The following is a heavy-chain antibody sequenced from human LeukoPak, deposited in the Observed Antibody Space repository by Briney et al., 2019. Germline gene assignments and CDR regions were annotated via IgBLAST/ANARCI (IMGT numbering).Heavy chain of an antibody. D-gene: IGHD3-22*01. V-gene: IGHV1-3*01. J-gene: IGHJ5*02. CDR1: GFTFTSYA. Sequence: GGSLRLSCAASGFTFTSYAMHWVRQAPGQRLEWMGWINAGNGNTKYSQKFQGRVTITRDTSASTAYMELSSLRSEDTAVYYCARDGSYYYDSSGYYYSDWFDPWGQGTLVTVSS. CDR2: INAGNGNT. CDR3: ARDGSYYYDSSGYYYSDWFDP.